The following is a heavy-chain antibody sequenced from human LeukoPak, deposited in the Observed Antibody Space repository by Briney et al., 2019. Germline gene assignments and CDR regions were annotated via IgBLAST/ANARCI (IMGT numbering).Heavy chain of an antibody. J-gene: IGHJ4*02. Sequence: GGSLRLSCAASGFTFSSYAMSWVRQAARKGLDWVSAISGSGGNTYYADSVKGRFTISRDNSKNTLYLQMNSLRAEDTAVYYCAKDQYGGNPQYYFDYWGQGTLVTVSS. CDR2: ISGSGGNT. D-gene: IGHD4-23*01. CDR3: AKDQYGGNPQYYFDY. CDR1: GFTFSSYA. V-gene: IGHV3-23*01.